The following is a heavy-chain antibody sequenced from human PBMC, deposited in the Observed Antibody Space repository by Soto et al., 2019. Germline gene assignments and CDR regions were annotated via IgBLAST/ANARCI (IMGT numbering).Heavy chain of an antibody. D-gene: IGHD2-2*01. V-gene: IGHV3-23*01. Sequence: EVRLSESGGGLARPGGSLRLSYEASGLNFAGYAMSWVRQAPGKGLDWVSSLSSSGEKTYYSDSVRGRFTISRDNTKNTVYLQMNTLSADDTAVYFCAKESLFPSIQGIITNWGQGVVVTVSS. J-gene: IGHJ4*02. CDR1: GLNFAGYA. CDR2: LSSSGEKT. CDR3: AKESLFPSIQGIITN.